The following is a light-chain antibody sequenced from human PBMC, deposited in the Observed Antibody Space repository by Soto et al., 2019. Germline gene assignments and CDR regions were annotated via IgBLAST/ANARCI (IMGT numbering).Light chain of an antibody. CDR2: NSD. V-gene: IGLV1-44*01. J-gene: IGLJ2*01. CDR1: RSNIGSNF. CDR3: SAWDDDLSGRI. Sequence: AVVTQPPSASGTPGQRVTISCSGSRSNIGSNFVNWYQQLPGTAPKLLIHNSDQRPSGVPDRFSGSKSDTSASLAISGLQSDDEADYYCSAWDDDLSGRIFGGGTQLTVL.